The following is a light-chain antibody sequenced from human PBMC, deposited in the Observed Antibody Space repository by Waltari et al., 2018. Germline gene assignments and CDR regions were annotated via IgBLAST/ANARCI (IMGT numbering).Light chain of an antibody. J-gene: IGLJ3*02. CDR1: SGSSTNI. V-gene: IGLV4-69*01. CDR3: QTGGHGTWV. CDR2: VNSDGSH. Sequence: QLVLTQSPSASASLGASVKLTCTLSSGSSTNITAVHQQQPQKGPRYLMKVNSDGSHSKGDEIPDRFSGSSSGAERYLTISSLQSEDEADYYCQTGGHGTWVFGGGTKLTVL.